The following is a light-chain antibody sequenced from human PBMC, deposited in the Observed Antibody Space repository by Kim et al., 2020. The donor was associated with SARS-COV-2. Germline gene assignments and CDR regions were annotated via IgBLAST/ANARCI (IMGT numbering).Light chain of an antibody. CDR1: KLGDKY. CDR3: QAWDSSTAHVV. Sequence: PGQTASITCSGDKLGDKYACWYQQKPGQSPVLVIYQDSKRPSGIPERFSGSNSGNTATLTISGTQAMDEADYYCQAWDSSTAHVVFGGGTQLTVL. CDR2: QDS. V-gene: IGLV3-1*01. J-gene: IGLJ2*01.